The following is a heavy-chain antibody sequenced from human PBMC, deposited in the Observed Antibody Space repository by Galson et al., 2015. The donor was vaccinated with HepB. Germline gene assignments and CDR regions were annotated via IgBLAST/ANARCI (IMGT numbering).Heavy chain of an antibody. CDR2: INPNSGGT. Sequence: SVKVSCKVSGYTFNDYYMHWLQQAPGKGLEWMGRINPNSGGTNYAQKFQGRVTMTSDTSISTAYMELSRLRSDDTAVYYCARVITFGGVIVETYYYYMDVGGKGTTVTVSS. V-gene: IGHV1-2*06. J-gene: IGHJ6*03. CDR3: ARVITFGGVIVETYYYYMDV. CDR1: GYTFNDYY. D-gene: IGHD3-16*02.